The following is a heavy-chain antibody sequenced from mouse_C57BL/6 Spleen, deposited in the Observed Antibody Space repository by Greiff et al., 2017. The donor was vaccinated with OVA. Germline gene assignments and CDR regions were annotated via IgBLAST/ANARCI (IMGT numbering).Heavy chain of an antibody. CDR1: GFSLTSYA. CDR2: IWTGGGT. J-gene: IGHJ4*01. D-gene: IGHD1-1*01. Sequence: QVQLKESGPGLVAPSPSLSITCTVSGFSLTSYAISWVRQPPGKGLEWLGVIWTGGGTNYNSAPKSSLSISKDNSKSQVFLKKNSLQTDDTARYYCARQDYYGSSNLYYAMDYWGQGTSVTVSS. CDR3: ARQDYYGSSNLYYAMDY. V-gene: IGHV2-9-1*01.